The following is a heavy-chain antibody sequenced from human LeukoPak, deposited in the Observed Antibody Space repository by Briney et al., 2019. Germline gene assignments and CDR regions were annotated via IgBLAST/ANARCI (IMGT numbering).Heavy chain of an antibody. Sequence: GGSLRLSCAASGFTFSSYSMSWVRQAPGKGLEWVSSISSSSSYIYYADSVKGRFTISRDNAKNSLYLQMNSLRAEDTAVYYCATRGDILTGYPYYFDYWGQGTLVTVSS. D-gene: IGHD3-9*01. CDR3: ATRGDILTGYPYYFDY. CDR1: GFTFSSYS. V-gene: IGHV3-21*04. CDR2: ISSSSSYI. J-gene: IGHJ4*02.